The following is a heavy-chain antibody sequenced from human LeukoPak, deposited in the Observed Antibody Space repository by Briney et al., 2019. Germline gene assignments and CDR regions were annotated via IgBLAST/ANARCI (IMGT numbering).Heavy chain of an antibody. CDR1: GGSISSYY. V-gene: IGHV4-59*01. J-gene: IGHJ4*02. Sequence: SETLSLTCTVSGGSISSYYWSWIRQPPGKGLEWIGYIYYSGSTNYNPSLKSRVTISVDTSKNQFSLKLSSVTAADTAVYYCARDHCSSTSCSPAYWGKGTLVPVPS. CDR3: ARDHCSSTSCSPAY. CDR2: IYYSGST. D-gene: IGHD2-2*01.